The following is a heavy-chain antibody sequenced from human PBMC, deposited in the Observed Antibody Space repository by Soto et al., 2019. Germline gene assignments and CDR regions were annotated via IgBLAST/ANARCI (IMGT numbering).Heavy chain of an antibody. CDR2: IKQDGGEK. CDR3: ATSSGSGWNY. V-gene: IGHV3-7*01. D-gene: IGHD6-19*01. J-gene: IGHJ4*02. Sequence: GGSLRLSCAASGFTFSSYSMNWVRQAPGKGLEWVANIKQDGGEKYYVDSVRGRFTIFRDNAKNSLYLQIDSLRAEDTAVYYCATSSGSGWNYWGQGTLVTVSS. CDR1: GFTFSSYS.